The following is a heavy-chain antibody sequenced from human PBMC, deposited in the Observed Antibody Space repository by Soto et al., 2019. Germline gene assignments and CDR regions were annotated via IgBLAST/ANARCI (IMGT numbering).Heavy chain of an antibody. V-gene: IGHV1-69*01. J-gene: IGHJ5*02. Sequence: QVQLVQSGAEVKKPGSSVKVSCKASGGTFSSYAISWVRQAPGQGLEWMGGIIPIFGTANYAQKFQGRVTITADESTSTAYMELSSLRSEDTAVYYCAKLTRMVRGVWYWFDHWGQGTLVPVSS. CDR1: GGTFSSYA. D-gene: IGHD3-10*01. CDR3: AKLTRMVRGVWYWFDH. CDR2: IIPIFGTA.